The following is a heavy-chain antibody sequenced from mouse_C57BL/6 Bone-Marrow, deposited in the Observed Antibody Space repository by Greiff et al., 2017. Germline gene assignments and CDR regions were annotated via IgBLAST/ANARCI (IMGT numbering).Heavy chain of an antibody. J-gene: IGHJ3*01. CDR2: IYPGSGST. D-gene: IGHD2-4*01. V-gene: IGHV1-55*01. Sequence: QVQLQQPGAELVKPGASVKMSCKASCYTFTSYWITWVKQRPGQGLEWIGDIYPGSGSTNYNEKFKSKATLTVDTSSSTAYMQLSSLTSEESAVYYCARSDDYDGFAYWGQGTLVTVSA. CDR3: ARSDDYDGFAY. CDR1: CYTFTSYW.